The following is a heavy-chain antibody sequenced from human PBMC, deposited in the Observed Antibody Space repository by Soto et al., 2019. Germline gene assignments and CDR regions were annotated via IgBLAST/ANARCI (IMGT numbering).Heavy chain of an antibody. V-gene: IGHV1-18*01. D-gene: IGHD3-3*01. CDR1: GYTFTSYD. J-gene: IGHJ6*02. CDR2: ISANTGNT. Sequence: ASVKVSCKASGYTFTSYDINWVRQATGQGLEWMGSISANTGNTNYAQKLQGRVTMTTDTSTSTAYMELRSLRSDDTAVYYCARIFGVVINYWGQGTTVTVSS. CDR3: ARIFGVVINY.